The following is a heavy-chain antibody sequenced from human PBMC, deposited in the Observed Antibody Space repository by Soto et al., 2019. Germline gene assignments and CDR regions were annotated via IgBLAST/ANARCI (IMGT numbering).Heavy chain of an antibody. CDR3: AKDNVLGAYYYYYGMYV. D-gene: IGHD1-26*01. J-gene: IGHJ6*02. Sequence: EVQLLESGGGLVQPGGSLRLSCAASGFTFSSYAMSWVRQAPGKGLEWVSAISGSGGSTYYADSVKGRFTISRDNSKNTLYLQMNSLRAEDTAVYYCAKDNVLGAYYYYYGMYVWRQGTTVTVSS. V-gene: IGHV3-23*01. CDR1: GFTFSSYA. CDR2: ISGSGGST.